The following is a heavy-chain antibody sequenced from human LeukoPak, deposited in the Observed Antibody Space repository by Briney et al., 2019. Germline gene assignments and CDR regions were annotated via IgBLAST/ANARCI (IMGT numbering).Heavy chain of an antibody. CDR2: INPNSGYT. D-gene: IGHD3-10*01. CDR1: GYSFTSYD. CDR3: ARGHGRNYYGSGRMGF. J-gene: IGHJ4*02. Sequence: ASVKVSCKASGYSFTSYDLNWVRQAPGQGLEWMGWINPNSGYTDYAQKFQDRVTITRNTSIGTAYIELSSLRSDDTAVYYCARGHGRNYYGSGRMGFWGQGSLVTVSS. V-gene: IGHV1-8*01.